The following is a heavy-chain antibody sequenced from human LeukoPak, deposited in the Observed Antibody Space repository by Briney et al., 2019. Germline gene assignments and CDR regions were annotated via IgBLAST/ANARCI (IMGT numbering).Heavy chain of an antibody. V-gene: IGHV4-30-4*01. CDR1: GGSISSGDYY. Sequence: SETLSLTCTVSGGSISSGDYYWSWIRQPPGQGLEWIGYIYYSGSTYYNPSLKSRVTISVDTSKNQFSLKLSSVTAADTAVYYCARARLVVPAANSPFDPWGQGTLVTVSS. D-gene: IGHD2-2*01. CDR2: IYYSGST. J-gene: IGHJ5*02. CDR3: ARARLVVPAANSPFDP.